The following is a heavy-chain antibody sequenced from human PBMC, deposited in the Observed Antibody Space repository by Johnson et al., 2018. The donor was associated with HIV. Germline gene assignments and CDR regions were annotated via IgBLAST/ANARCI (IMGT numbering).Heavy chain of an antibody. V-gene: IGHV3-30-3*01. Sequence: QVQLVESGGGVVQPGRSLRLSCAASGFTFSSYAMHWVRQAPGKGLEWVAVISYDGSNKYYADSVKGRFTISRDNSKNTLYLQMNSLRAEDTAVYYCARGGAVTRRSADAFDIWGQGRVVTVSS. D-gene: IGHD4-11*01. CDR2: ISYDGSNK. J-gene: IGHJ3*02. CDR1: GFTFSSYA. CDR3: ARGGAVTRRSADAFDI.